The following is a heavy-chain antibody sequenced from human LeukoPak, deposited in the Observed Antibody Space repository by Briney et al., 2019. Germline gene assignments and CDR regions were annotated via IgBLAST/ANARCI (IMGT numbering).Heavy chain of an antibody. Sequence: PGGSLRLSCAASGFTFSSYGMHWVRQAPGKGLEWVAVISYDGSNKYYADSVKGRFTISRDNSKNTLYLQMNSLRAEDTAVHYCAKDLQGYYGMDVWGQGTTVTVSS. CDR1: GFTFSSYG. J-gene: IGHJ6*02. CDR2: ISYDGSNK. CDR3: AKDLQGYYGMDV. V-gene: IGHV3-30*18.